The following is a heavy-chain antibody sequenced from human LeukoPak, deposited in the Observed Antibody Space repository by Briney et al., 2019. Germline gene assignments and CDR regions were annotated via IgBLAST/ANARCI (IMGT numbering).Heavy chain of an antibody. CDR2: ISSTSRTI. J-gene: IGHJ4*02. CDR3: ARDYYGSGSYYNGFIDY. Sequence: PGGSLRLSCAASGFTFTSYSMNWVRQAPGKGLEWVSYISSTSRTIYYAGSVKGRFTISRDNAKNSLYLQMNSLRDEDTAVYYCARDYYGSGSYYNGFIDYWGQGTLVTVSS. CDR1: GFTFTSYS. D-gene: IGHD3-10*01. V-gene: IGHV3-48*02.